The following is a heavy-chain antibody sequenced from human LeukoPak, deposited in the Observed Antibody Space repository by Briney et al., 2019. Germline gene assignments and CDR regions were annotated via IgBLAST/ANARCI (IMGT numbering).Heavy chain of an antibody. D-gene: IGHD6-13*01. V-gene: IGHV1-2*02. CDR2: INPNSGGT. Sequence: ASVKVSCKASGYTFTGYYMHWVRQAPGQGLEWMGWINPNSGGTNYAQKFQGRVTMTRDTSISTAYMELSRLRSDDTAVYYCARAYSSRAASGFDPWGQGTLVTVSS. J-gene: IGHJ5*02. CDR3: ARAYSSRAASGFDP. CDR1: GYTFTGYY.